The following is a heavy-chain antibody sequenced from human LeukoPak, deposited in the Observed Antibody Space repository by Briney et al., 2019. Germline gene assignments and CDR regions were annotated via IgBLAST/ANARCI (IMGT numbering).Heavy chain of an antibody. Sequence: PGGSLRLSCAASGFTVRNNHMSWVRQAPGKGLEWVSVIDSRDNTYHADSVKGRFTISRHTSKNTLYLQMNSLRAEDTAVYYCARDATPLRAAFDPWGPGTLVTVSS. CDR3: ARDATPLRAAFDP. D-gene: IGHD5-24*01. V-gene: IGHV3-53*01. CDR2: IDSRDNT. CDR1: GFTVRNNH. J-gene: IGHJ5*02.